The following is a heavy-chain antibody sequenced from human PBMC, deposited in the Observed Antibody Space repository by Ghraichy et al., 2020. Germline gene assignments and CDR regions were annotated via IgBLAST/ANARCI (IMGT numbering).Heavy chain of an antibody. CDR2: IYYSGST. CDR3: ARPRQGGYNNWFDP. D-gene: IGHD3-22*01. CDR1: GGSISSSSYY. V-gene: IGHV4-39*01. J-gene: IGHJ5*02. Sequence: SETLSLTCTVSGGSISSSSYYWGWIRQPPGKGLEWIGSIYYSGSTYYNPSLKSRVTISVDTSKNQFSLKLSSVTAADTAVYYCARPRQGGYNNWFDPWGQGTLVTVSS.